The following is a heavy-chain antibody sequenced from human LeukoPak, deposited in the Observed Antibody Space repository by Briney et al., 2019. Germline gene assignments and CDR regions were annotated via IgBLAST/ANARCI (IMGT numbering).Heavy chain of an antibody. J-gene: IGHJ4*02. CDR1: GYTFTSYD. CDR3: ARDGYYYDSSGYYYGDY. Sequence: ASVKVSCKASGYTFTSYDINWVRQATGQGLEWMGWISAYNGNTNYAQKLQGRVTMTTDTSTSTAYMELRSLRSDDTAVYYCARDGYYYDSSGYYYGDYWGQGTLVTVSS. D-gene: IGHD3-22*01. V-gene: IGHV1-18*01. CDR2: ISAYNGNT.